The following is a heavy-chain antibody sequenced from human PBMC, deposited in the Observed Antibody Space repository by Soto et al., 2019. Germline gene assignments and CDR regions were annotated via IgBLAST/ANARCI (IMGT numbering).Heavy chain of an antibody. Sequence: SETLSLTCRVSGDSISDTIYYWGWVRQSPGKGLEWIGSIYYSGRTYNNPSLRSRVSMSIDTSKDQFSLKLKSVTAADTALYFCARQRTSVVTQAYFDVWGPGSLVTVSS. CDR1: GDSISDTIYY. D-gene: IGHD2-21*02. CDR2: IYYSGRT. V-gene: IGHV4-39*01. J-gene: IGHJ4*02. CDR3: ARQRTSVVTQAYFDV.